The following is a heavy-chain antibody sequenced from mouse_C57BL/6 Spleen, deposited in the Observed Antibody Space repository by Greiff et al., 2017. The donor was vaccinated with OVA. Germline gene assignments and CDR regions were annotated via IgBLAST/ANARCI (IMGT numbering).Heavy chain of an antibody. J-gene: IGHJ1*03. CDR2: ISDGGSYT. CDR3: ARDPYYYGSSYDLEGDWYVDV. D-gene: IGHD1-1*01. CDR1: GFTFSSYA. V-gene: IGHV5-4*01. Sequence: EVQRVESGGGLVKPGGSLKLSCAASGFTFSSYAMSWVRQTPEKRLEWVATISDGGSYTYYPDNVKGRFTISRDNAKNNLYLQMSHLKSEDTAMYYCARDPYYYGSSYDLEGDWYVDVWGTGTTVTVSS.